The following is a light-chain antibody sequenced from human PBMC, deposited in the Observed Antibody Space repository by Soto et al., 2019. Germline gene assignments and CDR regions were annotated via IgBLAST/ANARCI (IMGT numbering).Light chain of an antibody. Sequence: DIQMTQSPSSLSASVRDRVTITFRASQSISSYLNWYQQKPGKAPKLLIYAASRLQSGVPSRFSGSGSGTDFTLTFSSLQPEDFATYFCQQCYSTPRTFGQGTKVEVK. CDR3: QQCYSTPRT. V-gene: IGKV1-39*01. CDR2: AAS. J-gene: IGKJ1*01. CDR1: QSISSY.